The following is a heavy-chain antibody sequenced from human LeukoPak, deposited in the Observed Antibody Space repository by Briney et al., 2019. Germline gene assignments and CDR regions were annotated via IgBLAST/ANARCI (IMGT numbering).Heavy chain of an antibody. Sequence: GGSLRLSCAASGFIFSSYGMHWVRQAPGKGLERVAVISYDGSNKYYADSVKGRFTISRDNSKNTLYLQMNSLRAEDTAVYYCARSRAVAADLDYWGQGTLVTVSS. V-gene: IGHV3-30*19. J-gene: IGHJ4*02. CDR1: GFIFSSYG. CDR2: ISYDGSNK. CDR3: ARSRAVAADLDY. D-gene: IGHD6-19*01.